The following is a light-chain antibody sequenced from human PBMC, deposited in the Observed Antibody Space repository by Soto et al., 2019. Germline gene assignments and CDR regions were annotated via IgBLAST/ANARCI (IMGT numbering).Light chain of an antibody. Sequence: QSVLTQPRSVSGSPGQSVTISCTGTSSDVGGYNYVSWYQQHPGKAPKLMIYDVTKRPSGVPDRFSGSKSGNTASLTISGLHAEDEDDSYCSLYDGRSTYVSGPGTKVTVL. J-gene: IGLJ1*01. CDR1: SSDVGGYNY. CDR2: DVT. CDR3: SLYDGRSTYV. V-gene: IGLV2-11*01.